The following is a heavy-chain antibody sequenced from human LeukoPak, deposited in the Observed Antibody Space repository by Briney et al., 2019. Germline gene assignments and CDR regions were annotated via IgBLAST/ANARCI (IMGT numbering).Heavy chain of an antibody. D-gene: IGHD5-12*01. Sequence: SETLSLTCAVSGGSISSGGYSWSWIRQPPGKGLEWIGYIYHSGSTYYNPSLKSRVTISVDRSKNQFSLKLSSVTAADTAVYYCARGNSGYDGGLWFDPWGQGTLVTVSS. J-gene: IGHJ5*02. CDR2: IYHSGST. CDR3: ARGNSGYDGGLWFDP. V-gene: IGHV4-30-2*01. CDR1: GGSISSGGYS.